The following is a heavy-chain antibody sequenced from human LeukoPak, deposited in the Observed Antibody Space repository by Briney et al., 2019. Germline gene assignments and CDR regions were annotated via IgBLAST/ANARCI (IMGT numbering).Heavy chain of an antibody. V-gene: IGHV4-61*01. CDR2: IYYCWSP. CDR3: ARATDNTMVRGVIPLNSFDP. CDR1: GCSVSSDCYY. D-gene: IGHD3-10*01. J-gene: IGHJ5*02. Sequence: PSETLSLTCTGSGCSVSSDCYYWICLPQPPGKGLEWIGYIYYCWSPNFNPSLKSQVTISVATSKTQFSLKLSSVTAADTAMYYCARATDNTMVRGVIPLNSFDPWGQGTLVTVSS.